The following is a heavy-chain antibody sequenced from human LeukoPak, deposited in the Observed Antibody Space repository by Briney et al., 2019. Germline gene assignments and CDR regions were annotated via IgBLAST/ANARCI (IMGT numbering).Heavy chain of an antibody. D-gene: IGHD3-16*01. J-gene: IGHJ4*02. Sequence: GPALVKPTQSLTLTCTCSGFSLSITAIRVSLIRQPPGNALEWLGRIYWDDDKFYSTSLKTRLNISKDTSKNQVVLTMTNMDPVDTATYYCARESYDYVWGSFDYWGQGTLVTVSS. V-gene: IGHV2-70*04. CDR3: ARESYDYVWGSFDY. CDR1: GFSLSITAIR. CDR2: IYWDDDK.